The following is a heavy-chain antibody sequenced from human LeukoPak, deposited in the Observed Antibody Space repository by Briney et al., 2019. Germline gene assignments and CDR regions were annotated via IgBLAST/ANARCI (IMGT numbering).Heavy chain of an antibody. CDR1: GFIFSTYT. CDR3: ARDRLLWFGEPSSQLFDY. Sequence: GGSLRLSCAASGFIFSTYTMNWVRQAPGKGLEWVSSISSTSSTSSYISYADSLKCRFTISRDNGKNSLYLQMNSLRAEDTAVYYCARDRLLWFGEPSSQLFDYWGQGTLVTVSS. V-gene: IGHV3-21*01. D-gene: IGHD3-10*01. J-gene: IGHJ4*02. CDR2: ISSTSSTSSYI.